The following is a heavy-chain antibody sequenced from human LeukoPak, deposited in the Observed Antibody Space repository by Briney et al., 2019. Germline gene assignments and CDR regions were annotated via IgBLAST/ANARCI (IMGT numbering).Heavy chain of an antibody. CDR2: ISGSGGST. V-gene: IGHV3-23*01. CDR1: GFTFSSYA. CDR3: AKGALVVTTVTTTDY. Sequence: PGGSLRLSCAASGFTFSSYAMSWVRQAPGKGLEWVSVISGSGGSTYYADSVKGRFTISRDNSKNTLYLQMNSLRAEDTAVYYCAKGALVVTTVTTTDYWGQGTLVTVSS. D-gene: IGHD4-11*01. J-gene: IGHJ4*02.